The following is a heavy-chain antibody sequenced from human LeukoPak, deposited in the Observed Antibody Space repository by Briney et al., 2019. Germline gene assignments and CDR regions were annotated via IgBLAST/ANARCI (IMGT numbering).Heavy chain of an antibody. V-gene: IGHV1-2*02. D-gene: IGHD1-26*01. J-gene: IGHJ3*01. CDR2: IDPNSGVT. CDR3: ARELGVNAFDV. Sequence: ASVKVSCKASGYTLTDNHLYWVRQAPGQGLEWMGWIDPNSGVTNFAQNFQGRLTMTTDTSISTAYMELSRLTSDDTTVYYCARELGVNAFDVWGQGTLVTVSS. CDR1: GYTLTDNH.